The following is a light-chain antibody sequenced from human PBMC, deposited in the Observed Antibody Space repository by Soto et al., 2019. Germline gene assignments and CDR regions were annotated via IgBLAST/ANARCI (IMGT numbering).Light chain of an antibody. J-gene: IGKJ1*01. CDR2: AAS. V-gene: IGKV3-20*01. CDR3: PQYGCSPGT. CDR1: QSVSSSY. Sequence: EIVLTQSPGTLSLSPGERATLSCRASQSVSSSYLAWYQQKPGQAPRLLIYAASSRATGIPDRFSGSGSGTDFSLTIGRLALDDFEVYYCPQYGCSPGTFGQGTKVESK.